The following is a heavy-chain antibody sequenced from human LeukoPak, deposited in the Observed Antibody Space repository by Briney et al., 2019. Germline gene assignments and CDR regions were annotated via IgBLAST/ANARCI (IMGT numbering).Heavy chain of an antibody. V-gene: IGHV1-18*03. CDR3: ARDPGGTWGFDY. CDR2: ISIYSGNT. Sequence: ASVKVSCKASGYTFTSHGLSWARQAPGQGLEWMGWISIYSGNTNYAQKFQDRISMTTDTSTSTAYMELRSLKSDDMAVYYCARDPGGTWGFDYWGQGALVTVSS. J-gene: IGHJ4*02. CDR1: GYTFTSHG. D-gene: IGHD7-27*01.